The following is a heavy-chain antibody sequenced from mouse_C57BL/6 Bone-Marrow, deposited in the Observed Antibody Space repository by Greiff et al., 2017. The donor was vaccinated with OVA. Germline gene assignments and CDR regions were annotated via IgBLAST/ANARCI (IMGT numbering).Heavy chain of an antibody. V-gene: IGHV1-4*01. CDR1: GYTFTSYT. CDR2: INPSSGYT. CDR3: AIYDGYYSYYAMDY. J-gene: IGHJ4*01. D-gene: IGHD2-3*01. Sequence: VQLQQSGAELARPGASVKMSCKASGYTFTSYTMHWVKQRPGQGLEWIGYINPSSGYTKYNQKFKDKATLTADKSSSTAYMQLSSLTSEDSAVYYCAIYDGYYSYYAMDYWGQGTSVTVSS.